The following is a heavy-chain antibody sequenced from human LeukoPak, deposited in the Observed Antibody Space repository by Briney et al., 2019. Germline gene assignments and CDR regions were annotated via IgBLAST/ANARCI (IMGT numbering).Heavy chain of an antibody. CDR3: ARALVVAATLNWFDP. V-gene: IGHV1-8*02. CDR1: GGTFSSYA. J-gene: IGHJ5*02. Sequence: ASVKVSCKASGGTFSSYAINWVRQATGQGLEWMGWMNPNSGNTGYAQKFQGRVTMTRNTSISTAYMELSSLRSEDTAVYYCARALVVAATLNWFDPWGQGTLVTVSS. CDR2: MNPNSGNT. D-gene: IGHD2-15*01.